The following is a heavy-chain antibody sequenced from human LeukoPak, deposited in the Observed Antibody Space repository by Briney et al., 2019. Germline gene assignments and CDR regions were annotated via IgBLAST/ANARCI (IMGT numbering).Heavy chain of an antibody. CDR1: GGSISVYY. CDR2: IYYSGST. J-gene: IGHJ6*02. CDR3: ARGLEQQLAYGMDV. Sequence: PSETLSLTCTVSGGSISVYYWSWIRQPPGKGLEWIGYIYYSGSTNYNPSLKSRVTISVDTSKNQFSLKLSSVTAADTAVYYCARGLEQQLAYGMDVWGQGTTVTVSS. D-gene: IGHD6-13*01. V-gene: IGHV4-59*01.